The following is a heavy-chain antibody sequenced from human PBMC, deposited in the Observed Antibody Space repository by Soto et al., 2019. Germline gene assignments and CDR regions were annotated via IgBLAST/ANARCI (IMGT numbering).Heavy chain of an antibody. CDR1: GFTFSSYA. Sequence: GGSLRLSCAASGFTFSSYAMSWVRQAPGKGLEWVSAISGSGGSTYYADSVKGRFTISRDNSKNTLYLQMNSLRAEDKAVYYCAKGLIVAIPPGYFDYWGQGTLVTVSS. D-gene: IGHD5-12*01. J-gene: IGHJ4*02. V-gene: IGHV3-23*01. CDR2: ISGSGGST. CDR3: AKGLIVAIPPGYFDY.